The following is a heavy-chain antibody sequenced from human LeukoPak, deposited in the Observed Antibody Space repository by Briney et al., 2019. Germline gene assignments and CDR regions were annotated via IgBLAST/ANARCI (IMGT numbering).Heavy chain of an antibody. CDR1: GYTFTGYY. CDR3: ARDYYDFWTPLGCNAFDI. D-gene: IGHD3-3*01. Sequence: GASVKVSCKASGYTFTGYYMHWVRQAPGQGLEWMGWINPNSGGTNYAQKFQGRVTMTRDTSISTAYMELSRLRSDDTAVYYCARDYYDFWTPLGCNAFDIWGQGTMVTVSS. V-gene: IGHV1-2*02. CDR2: INPNSGGT. J-gene: IGHJ3*02.